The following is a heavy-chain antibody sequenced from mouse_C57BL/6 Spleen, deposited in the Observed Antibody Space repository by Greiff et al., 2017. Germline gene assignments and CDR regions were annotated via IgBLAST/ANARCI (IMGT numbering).Heavy chain of an antibody. V-gene: IGHV5-15*01. CDR3: ARLPRYYGSSYGYAMDY. D-gene: IGHD1-1*01. Sequence: EVMLVESGGGLVQPGGSLKLSCAASGFTFSDYGMAWVRQAPRKGPEWVAFISNLAYSIYYADTVTGRFTISRENAKNTLYLEMSSLRSEDTAMYYCARLPRYYGSSYGYAMDYWGQGTSGTVSS. CDR2: ISNLAYSI. J-gene: IGHJ4*01. CDR1: GFTFSDYG.